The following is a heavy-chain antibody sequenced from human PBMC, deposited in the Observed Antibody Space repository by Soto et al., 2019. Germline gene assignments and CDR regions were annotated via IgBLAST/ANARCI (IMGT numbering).Heavy chain of an antibody. D-gene: IGHD6-13*01. CDR2: IWYEGSNK. CDR1: GFTFSNYG. CDR3: ARGNTVRAAIDASPPHYYYYYMDV. V-gene: IGHV3-33*03. Sequence: QVQLVESGGGVVQPGRSLRLSCAASGFTFSNYGMHWVRQAPGKGLEWVAAIWYEGSNKYYADSVQGRFTISRDNSKNTLYLEMNSLRAEDAAVFYCARGNTVRAAIDASPPHYYYYYMDVWGKGTTVTVSS. J-gene: IGHJ6*03.